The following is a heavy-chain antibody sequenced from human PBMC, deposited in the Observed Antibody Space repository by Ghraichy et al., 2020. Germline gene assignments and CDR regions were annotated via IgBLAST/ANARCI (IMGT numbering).Heavy chain of an antibody. D-gene: IGHD5-12*01. Sequence: SQTLSLTCTVSGGSISSSSYYWGWIRQPPGKGLEWIGSIYYSGSTYYNPSLKSRVTISVDTSKNQFSLKLSSVTAADTAVYYCARYGGYTGFDYWGQGTLVTVSS. V-gene: IGHV4-39*01. CDR3: ARYGGYTGFDY. CDR1: GGSISSSSYY. CDR2: IYYSGST. J-gene: IGHJ4*02.